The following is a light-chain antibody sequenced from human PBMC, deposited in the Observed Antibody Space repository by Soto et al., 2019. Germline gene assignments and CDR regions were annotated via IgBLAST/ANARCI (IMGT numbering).Light chain of an antibody. CDR1: QSVSSSY. CDR2: GAS. J-gene: IGKJ5*01. V-gene: IGKV3-20*01. Sequence: IVLTQSPGTLSLSPGERATLSSRASQSVSSSYLAWYQQKPGQAPRLLIYGASSRAAGIPDRFNGIGSGTDFTRTISSREAEDLAVYSLQQDWSSPPITFGQGTPLEI. CDR3: QQDWSSPPIT.